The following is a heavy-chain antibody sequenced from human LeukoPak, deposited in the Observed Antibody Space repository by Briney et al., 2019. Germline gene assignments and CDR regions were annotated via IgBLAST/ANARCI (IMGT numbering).Heavy chain of an antibody. CDR2: IYHRGSA. D-gene: IGHD2-21*02. CDR1: NYSISSAYY. Sequence: PSETLSLTCAVSNYSISSAYYWGWIRQPPGKGLEWIGSIYHRGSADCNPSLKSRVTISVDTSKNQFSLKLKSVTAADTAVYYCARDQAYCGGDCYFDFWGQGTLVTVSS. V-gene: IGHV4-38-2*02. CDR3: ARDQAYCGGDCYFDF. J-gene: IGHJ4*02.